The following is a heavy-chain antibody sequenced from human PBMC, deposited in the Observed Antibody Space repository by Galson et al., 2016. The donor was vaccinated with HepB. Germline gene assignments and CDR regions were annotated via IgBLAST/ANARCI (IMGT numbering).Heavy chain of an antibody. D-gene: IGHD1-26*01. CDR1: GYHFIPYN. J-gene: IGHJ4*02. CDR2: THTNVGTT. V-gene: IGHV1-46*01. Sequence: SVKVSCKASGYHFIPYNMHWVRQAPGQGLEWMGMTHTNVGTTTYAQKFQGRVTMTWDTSRNTVYMGLSSLRSEDSAVYFCARDSWGADYWGQGTLVTVSS. CDR3: ARDSWGADY.